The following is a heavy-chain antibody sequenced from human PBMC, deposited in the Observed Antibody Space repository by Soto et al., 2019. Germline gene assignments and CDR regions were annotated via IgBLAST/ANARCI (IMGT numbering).Heavy chain of an antibody. CDR2: IDWDDDK. V-gene: IGHV2-70*01. CDR3: ARMSGSSSAWDY. Sequence: SGPTLVNPTQTLTLTCTFSGFSLSTSGMCVSWIRQPPGKALEWLALIDWDDDKYYSTSLKTRLTISKDTPKNQVVLTMTNMDPVDTATYYCARMSGSSSAWDYWGQGTLVTVSS. D-gene: IGHD1-26*01. CDR1: GFSLSTSGMC. J-gene: IGHJ4*02.